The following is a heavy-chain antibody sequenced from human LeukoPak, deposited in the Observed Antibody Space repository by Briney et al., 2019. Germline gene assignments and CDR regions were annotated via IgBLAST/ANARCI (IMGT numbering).Heavy chain of an antibody. V-gene: IGHV1-69*05. CDR2: IIPIFGTA. D-gene: IGHD3-10*01. J-gene: IGHJ4*02. CDR3: ARDHGLPSGDPFDY. Sequence: SVRVSCKASGGTFSSYAISWVRQAPGQGLEWMGRIIPIFGTANYAQKFQGRVTITTDESTSTAYMELSSLRSEDTAVYYCARDHGLPSGDPFDYWGQGTLVTVSS. CDR1: GGTFSSYA.